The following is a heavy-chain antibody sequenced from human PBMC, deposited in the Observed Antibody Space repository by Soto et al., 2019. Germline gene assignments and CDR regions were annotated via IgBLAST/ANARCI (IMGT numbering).Heavy chain of an antibody. CDR2: IYYSGST. CDR1: GGSISSGGYY. J-gene: IGHJ4*02. Sequence: SETLSLTCTVSGGSISSGGYYWSWIRQHPGKGLEWIGYIYYSGSTYYKTSLKSRVTISVDTSKNQFSLKLSSVTAADTAVYYCARDAQYYYGSGSPVFDYWGQGTLVTVSS. D-gene: IGHD3-10*01. V-gene: IGHV4-31*03. CDR3: ARDAQYYYGSGSPVFDY.